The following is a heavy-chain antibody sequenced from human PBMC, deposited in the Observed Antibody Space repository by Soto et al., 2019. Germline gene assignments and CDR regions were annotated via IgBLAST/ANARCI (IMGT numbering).Heavy chain of an antibody. CDR3: ARGGIAVAKYNWFDP. CDR1: GYSISSGYY. V-gene: IGHV4-38-2*01. D-gene: IGHD6-19*01. Sequence: PSETLSLTCAVSGYSISSGYYWGWIRQPPGKGLEWIGSIYHSGSTYYNPSLKSRVTISVDTSKNQFSLKLSSVTAADTAVYYCARGGIAVAKYNWFDPWGQGTLVTVSS. CDR2: IYHSGST. J-gene: IGHJ5*02.